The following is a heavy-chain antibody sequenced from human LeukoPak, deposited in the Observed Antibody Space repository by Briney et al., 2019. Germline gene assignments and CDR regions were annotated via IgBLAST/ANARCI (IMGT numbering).Heavy chain of an antibody. CDR1: GYTFTSYG. V-gene: IGHV1-18*01. Sequence: GASVKVSCKASGYTFTSYGISWVRQAPGQGLEWMGWISAYNGNTNYAQKLQGRVTMTTDTSTSTAYMELRSLRSDDTAVYYCARTLYDFWSGRKAYYYYMDVWGKGTTVTVSS. J-gene: IGHJ6*03. D-gene: IGHD3-3*01. CDR2: ISAYNGNT. CDR3: ARTLYDFWSGRKAYYYYMDV.